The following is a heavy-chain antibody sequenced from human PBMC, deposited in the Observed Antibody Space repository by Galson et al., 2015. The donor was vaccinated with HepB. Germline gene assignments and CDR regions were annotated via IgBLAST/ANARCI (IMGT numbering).Heavy chain of an antibody. J-gene: IGHJ4*02. D-gene: IGHD6-13*01. CDR1: GFTFSSYS. CDR2: ISSSSSTI. V-gene: IGHV3-48*01. Sequence: SLRLSCAASGFTFSSYSMNWVRQAPGKGLEWVSYISSSSSTIYYADSVKGRFTISRDNAKNSLYLQMNSLRAEDTAVYYCARDSSSWYRLEGAYWGQGTLVTVSS. CDR3: ARDSSSWYRLEGAY.